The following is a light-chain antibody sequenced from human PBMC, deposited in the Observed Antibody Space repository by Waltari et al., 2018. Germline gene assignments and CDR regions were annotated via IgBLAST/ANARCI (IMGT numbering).Light chain of an antibody. Sequence: ASVKLTCTLSSGHNNYAIAWHQQQPEKGPRFLMKVDNDGSRTKGDGIPDRFSGSTSGAERYLTISSLQSEDEADYYCQTWDSGIWVFGGGTKLTVL. J-gene: IGLJ3*02. V-gene: IGLV4-69*01. CDR2: VDNDGSR. CDR1: SGHNNYA. CDR3: QTWDSGIWV.